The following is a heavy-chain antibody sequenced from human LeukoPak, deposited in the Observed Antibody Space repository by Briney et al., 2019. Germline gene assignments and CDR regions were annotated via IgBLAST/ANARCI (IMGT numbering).Heavy chain of an antibody. CDR3: ARTVVPATPDYNWLDP. D-gene: IGHD2-15*01. Sequence: ASVKVSCKASGYTFTGYYIHWVRQAPGQGLEWMGWINPNSGGTNFAQKFQGRITMTRDTSISTAYMELSRLTSDDTAVYYCARTVVPATPDYNWLDPWGQGTLVTVSS. CDR1: GYTFTGYY. V-gene: IGHV1-2*02. CDR2: INPNSGGT. J-gene: IGHJ5*02.